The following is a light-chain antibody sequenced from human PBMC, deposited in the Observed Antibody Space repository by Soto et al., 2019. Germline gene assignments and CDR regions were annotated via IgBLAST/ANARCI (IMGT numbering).Light chain of an antibody. Sequence: IVMTQSPTTLSVSPGERATLSCRASQSISSKLAWYPQKPGQAPSLLTFRTSLRATGFPARFSGSASGTEFNLTKSSLRSEDVGVYYCERYSHWPRVTFGGGTNVDI. CDR3: ERYSHWPRVT. CDR1: QSISSK. V-gene: IGKV3-15*01. J-gene: IGKJ4*01. CDR2: RTS.